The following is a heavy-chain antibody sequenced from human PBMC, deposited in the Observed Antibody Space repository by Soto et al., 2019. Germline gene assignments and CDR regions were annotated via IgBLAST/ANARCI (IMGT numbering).Heavy chain of an antibody. CDR3: ARWIDNGYFDY. J-gene: IGHJ4*02. D-gene: IGHD4-17*01. CDR2: INAGRGKT. Sequence: QGQLVQSGAEVKKPGASVKVSCGTSGFSFTSYSFHWVRQAPAQGLQLMGWINAGRGKTKYSQQFQGRVTFTWDTSANTVYMELSRLTSEDTSVFYCARWIDNGYFDYWGQGTLVTVSA. V-gene: IGHV1-3*01. CDR1: GFSFTSYS.